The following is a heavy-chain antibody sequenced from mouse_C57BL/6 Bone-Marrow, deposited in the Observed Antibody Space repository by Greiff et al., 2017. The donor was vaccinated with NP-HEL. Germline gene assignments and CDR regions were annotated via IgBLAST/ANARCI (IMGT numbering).Heavy chain of an antibody. J-gene: IGHJ4*01. CDR1: GFTFSSYG. CDR2: ISSGGSYT. V-gene: IGHV5-6*02. Sequence: DVMLVESGGDLVKPGGSLKLSCAASGFTFSSYGMSWVRQTPDKRLEWVATISSGGSYTYYPDSVKGRFTISRDNAKNTLYLQMSSLKSEDTAMYYCARRNYYGSSYLYAMDYWGQGTSVTVSS. CDR3: ARRNYYGSSYLYAMDY. D-gene: IGHD1-1*01.